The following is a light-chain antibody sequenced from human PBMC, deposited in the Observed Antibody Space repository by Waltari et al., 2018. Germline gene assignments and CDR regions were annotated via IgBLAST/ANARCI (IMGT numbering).Light chain of an antibody. J-gene: IGKJ3*01. CDR2: GAS. Sequence: EIVMTQSPATLSVSPGERATLSCRASQSVRSKVAWYQHRPGQAPRRLIYGASTRETDIPARCSGSGSGTEFTLTISSLQSEDSAVYYCQQHDNWPFTFGPGTKVDI. CDR3: QQHDNWPFT. V-gene: IGKV3-15*01. CDR1: QSVRSK.